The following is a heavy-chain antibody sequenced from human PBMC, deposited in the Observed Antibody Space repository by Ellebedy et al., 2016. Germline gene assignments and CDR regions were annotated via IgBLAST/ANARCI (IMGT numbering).Heavy chain of an antibody. CDR2: ISAYNGNT. CDR3: ARDSRVTFGGLIVYFDF. D-gene: IGHD3-16*02. Sequence: ASVKVSCKGSGYSFTSYVMHWVRQAPGQRLEWMGWISAYNGNTNYAQKLQGRVTMTTDTSTSTAYMELRSLRSDDTDVYYCARDSRVTFGGLIVYFDFWGQGTLVTVSS. CDR1: GYSFTSYV. J-gene: IGHJ4*02. V-gene: IGHV1-18*01.